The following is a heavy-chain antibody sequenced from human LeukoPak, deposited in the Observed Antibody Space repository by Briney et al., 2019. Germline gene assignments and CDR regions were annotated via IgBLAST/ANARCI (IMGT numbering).Heavy chain of an antibody. CDR2: IYYNGNT. Sequence: SETLSLTCTVSGDSINDSSYYWGWIRQPPGKGLEWIGTIYYNGNTYYNPSLKGRVTMSVDTSRNQFSLKLSSVTAADTAVYYCARDRRDYDFWSGYGPGTGRDYYYMDVWGKGTTVTVSS. CDR3: ARDRRDYDFWSGYGPGTGRDYYYMDV. V-gene: IGHV4-39*02. D-gene: IGHD3-3*01. J-gene: IGHJ6*03. CDR1: GDSINDSSYY.